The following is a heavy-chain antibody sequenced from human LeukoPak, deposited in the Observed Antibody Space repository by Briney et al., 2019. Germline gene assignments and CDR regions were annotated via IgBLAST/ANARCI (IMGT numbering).Heavy chain of an antibody. V-gene: IGHV4-34*01. CDR1: GGSFSGYY. CDR3: ARGYYGAGSYIDY. CDR2: INHSGST. J-gene: IGHJ4*02. Sequence: SETLSLTCAVYGGSFSGYYWSWIRQPPGKGLEWIGEINHSGSTNYNPSLKSRATMSVDTSKNQFSLKLSSVTAADTAVYYCARGYYGAGSYIDYWGQGTLVTVSS. D-gene: IGHD3-10*01.